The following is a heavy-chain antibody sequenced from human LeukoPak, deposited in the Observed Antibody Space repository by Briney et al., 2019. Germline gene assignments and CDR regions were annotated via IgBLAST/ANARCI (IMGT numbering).Heavy chain of an antibody. Sequence: GGSLRLSCEDSGFTFRSYEMNWVRQAPGKGLEWIAYLSSSGSAFSYADSVKGRFTIARDNAKNSLYLQMNSLRAEDTAVYYCASQYSSSWYLPGYFQHWGQGTLVTVSS. D-gene: IGHD6-13*01. V-gene: IGHV3-48*03. J-gene: IGHJ1*01. CDR2: LSSSGSAF. CDR3: ASQYSSSWYLPGYFQH. CDR1: GFTFRSYE.